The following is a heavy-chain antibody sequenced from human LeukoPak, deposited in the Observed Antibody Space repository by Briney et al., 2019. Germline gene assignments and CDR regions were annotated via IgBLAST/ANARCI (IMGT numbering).Heavy chain of an antibody. V-gene: IGHV3-23*01. D-gene: IGHD3-10*01. CDR3: ARDRGSGLDY. CDR2: ISGSGSIT. CDR1: GFTFSSYG. Sequence: GGTLRLSCAASGFTFSSYGMNWVRQAPGKGLESVSTISGSGSITHYADSVKGRFTISRDNSKNTLYLQMNSLRAEDTAVYYCARDRGSGLDYWGQGTLVTVSS. J-gene: IGHJ4*02.